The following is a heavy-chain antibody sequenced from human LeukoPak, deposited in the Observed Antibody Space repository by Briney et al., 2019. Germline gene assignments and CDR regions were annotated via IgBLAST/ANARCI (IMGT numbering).Heavy chain of an antibody. Sequence: PSETLSLTCTVSGGSIGSSSYYWGWIRQPPGKGLEWIGSIYYSGSTYYNPSLKSRVTISVDTSKNQFSLKLSSVTAADTAVYYCARGQTTVRFDLWGRGTLVTVSS. D-gene: IGHD4-17*01. CDR2: IYYSGST. CDR1: GGSIGSSSYY. CDR3: ARGQTTVRFDL. J-gene: IGHJ2*01. V-gene: IGHV4-39*07.